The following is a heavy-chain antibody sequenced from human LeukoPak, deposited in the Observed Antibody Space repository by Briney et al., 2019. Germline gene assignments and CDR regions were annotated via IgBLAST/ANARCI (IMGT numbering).Heavy chain of an antibody. J-gene: IGHJ6*03. CDR1: GDSISSSYY. CDR2: IYHSGST. Sequence: PSETLSLTCTVSGDSISSSYYWGWIRQSPGKGLEWIGYIYHSGSTYYNPSLKSRVTISVDRSKNQFSLKLSSVTAADTAVYCCARIYGSGRNYYYYYMDVWGKGTTVTVSS. CDR3: ARIYGSGRNYYYYYMDV. V-gene: IGHV4-38-2*02. D-gene: IGHD3-10*01.